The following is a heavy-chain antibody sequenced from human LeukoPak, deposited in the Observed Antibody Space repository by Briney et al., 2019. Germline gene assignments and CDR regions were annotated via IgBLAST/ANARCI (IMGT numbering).Heavy chain of an antibody. CDR1: GFTFNSYG. CDR3: AKDTAEYTYGFGYFDS. Sequence: GGSLRLSCEASGFTFNSYGMYWVRQAPGKGLEWGAVISYDGSKRYYADSVTGRFTVSRDNSKNTLYLQMNSLRAEDTAVYYCAKDTAEYTYGFGYFDSWGQGTLVTVSS. J-gene: IGHJ4*02. V-gene: IGHV3-30*18. D-gene: IGHD3-10*01. CDR2: ISYDGSKR.